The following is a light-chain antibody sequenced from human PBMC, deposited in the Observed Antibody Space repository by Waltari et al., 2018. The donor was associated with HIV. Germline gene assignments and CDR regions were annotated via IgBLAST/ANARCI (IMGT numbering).Light chain of an antibody. CDR3: QQLDPYPIT. CDR2: AAS. V-gene: IGKV1-9*01. CDR1: QGIKSY. Sequence: DIQLTQSPSFVSASVGDRVTITCRASQGIKSYLAWYQQKPGKAPNLLIYAASTLQSGVPSRFSVSGSGTEFSLTISSLQPEDFAAYYCQQLDPYPITFGQGTRLEIK. J-gene: IGKJ5*01.